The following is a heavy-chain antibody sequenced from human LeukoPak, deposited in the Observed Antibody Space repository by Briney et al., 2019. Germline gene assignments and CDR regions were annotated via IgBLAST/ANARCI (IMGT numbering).Heavy chain of an antibody. J-gene: IGHJ3*02. CDR2: ISSSGSTI. V-gene: IGHV3-11*04. CDR1: GFTFSDYY. CDR3: ARSYSAQDAFDI. Sequence: PGGSLRLSCAASGFTFSDYYMSWIRQAPGKGLEGVSYISSSGSTIYYADSVKGRFTISRDNDNNSLYLQMNSLRAEDTAVYYCARSYSAQDAFDIWGQGTMDTVSS. D-gene: IGHD2-21*01.